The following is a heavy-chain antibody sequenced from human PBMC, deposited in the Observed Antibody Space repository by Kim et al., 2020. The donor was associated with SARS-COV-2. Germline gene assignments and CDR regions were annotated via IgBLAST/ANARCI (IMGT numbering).Heavy chain of an antibody. D-gene: IGHD6-6*01. CDR3: ARDEPYSSSSFDY. V-gene: IGHV6-1*01. Sequence: AVSVKSRITINPDTSKNQFSLQLNSVTPEDTAVYYCARDEPYSSSSFDYWGQGTLVTVSS. J-gene: IGHJ4*02.